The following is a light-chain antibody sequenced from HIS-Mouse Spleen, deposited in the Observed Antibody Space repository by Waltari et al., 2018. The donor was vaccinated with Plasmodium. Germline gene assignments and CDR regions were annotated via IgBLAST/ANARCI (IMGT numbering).Light chain of an antibody. J-gene: IGLJ3*02. V-gene: IGLV3-25*03. CDR1: ALPKQY. Sequence: SYELTQPPSVSVSPGQTARITCSGAALPKQYAYWYQQKPGQAPVLVIYKDSERPSGIPERFSGSSSGKTVTLTISGVQAEDEADYYCQSADSSGTPNWVFGGGTKLTVL. CDR3: QSADSSGTPNWV. CDR2: KDS.